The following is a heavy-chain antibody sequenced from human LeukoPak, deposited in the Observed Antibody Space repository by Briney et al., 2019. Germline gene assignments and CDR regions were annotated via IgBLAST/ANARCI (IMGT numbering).Heavy chain of an antibody. J-gene: IGHJ5*02. CDR1: GGSISSSSYY. D-gene: IGHD2-15*01. Sequence: TSETLSLTCTVSGGSISSSSYYWGWIRQPPGKGLEWIGSIYYSGSTYYNPSLKSRVTISVDTSKNQFSLKLSSVTAADTAVYYCARSSPVVVAAVWFDPWGQGTLVTVSS. CDR3: ARSSPVVVAAVWFDP. V-gene: IGHV4-39*07. CDR2: IYYSGST.